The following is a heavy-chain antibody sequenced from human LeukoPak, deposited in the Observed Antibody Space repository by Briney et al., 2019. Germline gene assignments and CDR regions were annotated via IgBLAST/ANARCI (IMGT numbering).Heavy chain of an antibody. CDR2: INPDSGDS. V-gene: IGHV1-2*02. D-gene: IGHD5-12*01. Sequence: ASVKASCKASGYTFTGYYIHWVRQAPGQGLEWMAFINPDSGDSYSAPKFQGRVTMTRDTSISTASMEVSWLTSDDTAVYYCATGVATAFTYWGQGTLVIVSS. CDR3: ATGVATAFTY. J-gene: IGHJ4*02. CDR1: GYTFTGYY.